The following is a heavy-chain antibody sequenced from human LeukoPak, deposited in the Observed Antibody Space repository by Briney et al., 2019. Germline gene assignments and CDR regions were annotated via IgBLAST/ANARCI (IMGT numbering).Heavy chain of an antibody. Sequence: SQTLSLTCAISGDSVSSNSAAWNWIRQSPSRGLEWLGRTYYRSKWYNDYAVSVKSRITINPDTSKNQFSLQLNSVTPEDTAVYYCARDRIAVAGIFNYYYYGIDVWGQGTTVTVSS. CDR3: ARDRIAVAGIFNYYYYGIDV. D-gene: IGHD6-19*01. CDR1: GDSVSSNSAA. J-gene: IGHJ6*02. CDR2: TYYRSKWYN. V-gene: IGHV6-1*01.